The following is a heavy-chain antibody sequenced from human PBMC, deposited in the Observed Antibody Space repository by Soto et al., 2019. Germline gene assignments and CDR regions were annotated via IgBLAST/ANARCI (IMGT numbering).Heavy chain of an antibody. CDR2: IWYDGSNK. CDR3: ARVRRDGYNWYYFDY. CDR1: GFTFSSYG. Sequence: QVQLVESGGGVVQPGRSLRLSCAASGFTFSSYGMHWVRQAPGKGLEWVAVIWYDGSNKYYADSVKGRFTISRDNSKNTLYLQRNRLRAEDTAVYYCARVRRDGYNWYYFDYWGQGTLVTVSS. V-gene: IGHV3-33*01. D-gene: IGHD5-12*01. J-gene: IGHJ4*02.